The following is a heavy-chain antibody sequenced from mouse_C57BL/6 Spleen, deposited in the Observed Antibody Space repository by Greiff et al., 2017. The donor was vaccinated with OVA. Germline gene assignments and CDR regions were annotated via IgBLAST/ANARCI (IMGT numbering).Heavy chain of an antibody. CDR1: GYTFTSYW. J-gene: IGHJ3*01. V-gene: IGHV1-50*01. CDR3: ARRNPPFAY. CDR2: IDPSDSYT. Sequence: QVQLKQPGAELVKPGASVKLSCKASGYTFTSYWMQWVKQRPGQGLEWIGEIDPSDSYTNYNQKFKGKATLTVDTSSSTAYMQLSSLTSEDSAVYYCARRNPPFAYWGQGTLVTVSA.